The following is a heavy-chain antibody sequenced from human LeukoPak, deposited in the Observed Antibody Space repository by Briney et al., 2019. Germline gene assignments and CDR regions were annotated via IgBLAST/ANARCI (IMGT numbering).Heavy chain of an antibody. CDR3: ARGRYYDSSGYYYFLGSYYMDV. CDR2: INHSGST. V-gene: IGHV4-34*01. Sequence: KTSETLSLTCAVYGGSFSGYYWSWIRQPPGKGLEWIGEINHSGSTNYNPSLKSRVTISVDTSKNQFSLKLSSVTAADTAVYYCARGRYYDSSGYYYFLGSYYMDVWGKGTTVTVSS. CDR1: GGSFSGYY. D-gene: IGHD3-22*01. J-gene: IGHJ6*03.